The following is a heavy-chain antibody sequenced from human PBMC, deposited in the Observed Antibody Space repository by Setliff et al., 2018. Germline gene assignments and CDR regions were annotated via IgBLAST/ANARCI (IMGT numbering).Heavy chain of an antibody. V-gene: IGHV4-38-2*01. J-gene: IGHJ3*02. CDR2: MYHSGST. D-gene: IGHD2-2*01. Sequence: SETLSLTCAVSYYSISSGYYWGWIRQLPGKGLEWIGSMYHSGSTYYSPSLESRVTISVDMSKNRLSLKLSSVTAADTAVYYCARHIWGAKMQLPHDVFDIWGQGTMVTVSS. CDR1: YYSISSGYY. CDR3: ARHIWGAKMQLPHDVFDI.